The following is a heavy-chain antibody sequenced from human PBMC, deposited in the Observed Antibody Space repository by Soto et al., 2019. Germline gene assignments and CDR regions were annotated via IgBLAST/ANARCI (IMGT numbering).Heavy chain of an antibody. V-gene: IGHV4-59*01. CDR1: GGSISSDY. CDR3: ARQRTPNCSGGSCYGWAHP. D-gene: IGHD2-15*01. Sequence: SESLSLTCTVSGGSISSDYWSWIRQPPGKGLEWIGYMNYSGSTNYNPSLKSRVTISVDTSKNQFSLKLSTVTAADTAVYYCARQRTPNCSGGSCYGWAHPGGPGTLVTV. CDR2: MNYSGST. J-gene: IGHJ5*02.